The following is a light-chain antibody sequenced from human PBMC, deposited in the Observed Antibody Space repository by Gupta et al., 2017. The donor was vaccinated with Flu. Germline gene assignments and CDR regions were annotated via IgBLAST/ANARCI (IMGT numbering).Light chain of an antibody. Sequence: SLGYQYINTYLNWCQQRPGKSPSLLIYEVSNLESGVPSRFSGSGSVTDFTLKISSVQPEDVGVYYCLQGSSWPWAFGQGTKVEIK. V-gene: IGKV2D-30*01. J-gene: IGKJ1*01. CDR1: SLGYQYINTY. CDR2: EVS. CDR3: LQGSSWPWA.